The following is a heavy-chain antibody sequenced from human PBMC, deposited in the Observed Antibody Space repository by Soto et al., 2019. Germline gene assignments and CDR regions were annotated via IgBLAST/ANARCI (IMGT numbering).Heavy chain of an antibody. CDR1: GFTFSSYG. D-gene: IGHD5-12*01. Sequence: GGSLRLSCAASGFTFSSYGMHWVRQAPGKGLEWVAVISYDGSNKYYADSVKGRFTISRDNSKNTLYLQMNSLRAEDTAVYYCAKILLSPHSGYDYDAGVFDYWGQGTLVTVSS. CDR3: AKILLSPHSGYDYDAGVFDY. V-gene: IGHV3-30*18. J-gene: IGHJ4*02. CDR2: ISYDGSNK.